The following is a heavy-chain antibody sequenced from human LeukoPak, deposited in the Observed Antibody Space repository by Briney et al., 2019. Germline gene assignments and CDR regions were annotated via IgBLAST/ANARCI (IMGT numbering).Heavy chain of an antibody. Sequence: GRSLRLSCAASGFTFSSYAMHWVRQAPGKGLEWVAVISYDGSNKYYADSVKGRFTISRNNSKNTLYLQMNSLRAEDTAVYYCAREANYYDSSGLLDYWGQGTLVT. V-gene: IGHV3-30*01. J-gene: IGHJ4*01. CDR3: AREANYYDSSGLLDY. CDR1: GFTFSSYA. D-gene: IGHD3-22*01. CDR2: ISYDGSNK.